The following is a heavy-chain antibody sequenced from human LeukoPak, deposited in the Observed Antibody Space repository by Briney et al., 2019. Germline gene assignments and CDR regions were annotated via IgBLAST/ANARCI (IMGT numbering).Heavy chain of an antibody. CDR1: GFTVSSNY. D-gene: IGHD5-12*01. Sequence: GGSLRLSCAASGFTVSSNYMSWVRQAPGKGLEWVSVIYSGGSTYYADSVKGRFTISRDNSKNTLYLQMNSLRAEDTAVYYCAGDRDIVGHYYFDYWGQGTLVTVSS. CDR3: AGDRDIVGHYYFDY. J-gene: IGHJ4*02. V-gene: IGHV3-53*01. CDR2: IYSGGST.